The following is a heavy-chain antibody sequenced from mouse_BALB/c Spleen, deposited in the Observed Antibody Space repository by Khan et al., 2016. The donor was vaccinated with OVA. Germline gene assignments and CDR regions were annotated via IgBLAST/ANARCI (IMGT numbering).Heavy chain of an antibody. V-gene: IGHV1-74*01. CDR2: LDPSKSDT. J-gene: IGHJ3*01. Sequence: QVQLQQSGPELVRPGASVKMSCKASGYTFTSFWIHWVKQRPGQGLEWIGMLDPSKSDTRLNQKFTDKATLNVDQSSNTAYLQLNRLPSEDSAVYDCARGGDGSPFAYWGQGTLVTVSA. CDR3: ARGGDGSPFAY. CDR1: GYTFTSFW. D-gene: IGHD1-1*01.